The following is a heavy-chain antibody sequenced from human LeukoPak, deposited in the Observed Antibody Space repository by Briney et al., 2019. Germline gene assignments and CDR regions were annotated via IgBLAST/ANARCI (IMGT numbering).Heavy chain of an antibody. Sequence: SETLSLTCAVSGGSFSGYYWSWIRQPPGTGLEWIGEINHSGSTNYNPSLTSRVTISVDTSKNQFSLKLSSVTAADTAVYYCASRNLIVVVRGAPEFYFDYWGQGTLVTVSS. CDR3: ASRNLIVVVRGAPEFYFDY. CDR2: INHSGST. D-gene: IGHD2-2*01. J-gene: IGHJ4*02. V-gene: IGHV4-34*01. CDR1: GGSFSGYY.